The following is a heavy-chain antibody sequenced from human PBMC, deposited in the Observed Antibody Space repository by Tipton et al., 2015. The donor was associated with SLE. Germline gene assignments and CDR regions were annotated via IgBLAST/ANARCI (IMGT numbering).Heavy chain of an antibody. J-gene: IGHJ5*01. V-gene: IGHV4-34*01. CDR2: INHSGST. CDR1: GGTFSGYF. Sequence: TLSLTCAVYGGTFSGYFWTWIRQPPGKGLEWIGEINHSGSTTYNPSLKSRVTISLDTSKNQFSLRVTSATAADTALYFCARGADWFDYWGQGTLVTVSS. CDR3: ARGADWFDY.